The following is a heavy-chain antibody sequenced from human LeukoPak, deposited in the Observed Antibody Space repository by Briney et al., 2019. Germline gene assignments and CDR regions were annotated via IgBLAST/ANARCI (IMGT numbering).Heavy chain of an antibody. CDR2: ISSDSGTL. V-gene: IGHV3-48*02. J-gene: IGHJ6*02. D-gene: IGHD6-19*01. CDR3: ARDNGMTSGWYAGRIDYYYGIDV. Sequence: GGSLRLSCAASVFTFSRKTMNWVRQAPGKGLEWVSYISSDSGTLYYADSVRGRFTISRDNAKNSLYLQMNSLRDEDMAVYYCARDNGMTSGWYAGRIDYYYGIDVWGQGPRSPSP. CDR1: VFTFSRKT.